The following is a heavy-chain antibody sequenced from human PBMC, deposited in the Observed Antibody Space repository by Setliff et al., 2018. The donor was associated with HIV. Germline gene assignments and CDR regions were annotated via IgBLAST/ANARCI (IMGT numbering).Heavy chain of an antibody. V-gene: IGHV4-34*01. D-gene: IGHD5-18*01. CDR2: INHSGST. Sequence: PSXTLSXXXAVYGGSFSGYYWSWIRQSPGKGLEWIGEINHSGSTKYNPSLKSRVTISVDTSKNKFSLNLSSVTAADTAVYYCARSPGVDTKMAFDYWGQGMLGTVSS. J-gene: IGHJ4*02. CDR1: GGSFSGYY. CDR3: ARSPGVDTKMAFDY.